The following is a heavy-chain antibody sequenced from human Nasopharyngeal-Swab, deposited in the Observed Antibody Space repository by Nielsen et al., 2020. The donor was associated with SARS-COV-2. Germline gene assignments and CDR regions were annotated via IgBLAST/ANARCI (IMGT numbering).Heavy chain of an antibody. CDR1: GFTFSSHD. CDR3: ARAPITMIVVVDAFDI. Sequence: LRLSCAASGFTFSSHDMSGVRQHPGKGLEWIGYIYYSGSTYYNPSLKSRVTISVDTSKNQFSLKLSSVTAADTAVYYCARAPITMIVVVDAFDIWGQGTMVTVSS. V-gene: IGHV4-31*02. CDR2: IYYSGST. J-gene: IGHJ3*02. D-gene: IGHD3-22*01.